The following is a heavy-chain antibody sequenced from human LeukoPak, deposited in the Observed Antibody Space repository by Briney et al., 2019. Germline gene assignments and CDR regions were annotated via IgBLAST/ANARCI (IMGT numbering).Heavy chain of an antibody. J-gene: IGHJ6*03. CDR3: AKVRSGGGVWILEWSDGYYYMDV. D-gene: IGHD3-3*01. CDR1: GFTFSSYA. Sequence: PGGSLRLSCAASGFTFSSYAMSWVRQAPGKGLEWVSAISGSGGSTYYADSVKGRFTISRDNSKNTLYLQMNSLRAEDTAVYYCAKVRSGGGVWILEWSDGYYYMDVWGKGTTVTVSS. V-gene: IGHV3-23*01. CDR2: ISGSGGST.